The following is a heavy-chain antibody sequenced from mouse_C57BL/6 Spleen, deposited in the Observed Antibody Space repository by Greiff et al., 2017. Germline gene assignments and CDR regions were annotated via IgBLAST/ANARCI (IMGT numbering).Heavy chain of an antibody. D-gene: IGHD2-1*01. J-gene: IGHJ2*01. Sequence: VQLKESGPGMVKPSQSLSLTCTVTGYSITSGYDWHWIRHFPGNKLEWMGYISYSGSTNYNPSLKSRISITHDTSKNHFFLKLNSVTTEDTATYYCARGIYYGNYGLDYWGQGTTLTVSS. CDR1: GYSITSGYD. CDR3: ARGIYYGNYGLDY. V-gene: IGHV3-1*01. CDR2: ISYSGST.